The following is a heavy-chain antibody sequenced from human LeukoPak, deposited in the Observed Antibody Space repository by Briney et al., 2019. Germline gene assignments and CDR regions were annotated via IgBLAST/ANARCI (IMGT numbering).Heavy chain of an antibody. CDR3: ARGCQYQLLIFLYYYMDV. V-gene: IGHV1-2*02. J-gene: IGHJ6*03. CDR2: INPNSGGT. Sequence: ASVKVSCKASGYTFTDYYIHWVRQAPGQGLEWMGWINPNSGGTNYAQKFQGRVTMTRDTSISTAYMELSRLRSDDTAVYYCARGCQYQLLIFLYYYMDVWGKGTMVTISS. D-gene: IGHD2-2*01. CDR1: GYTFTDYY.